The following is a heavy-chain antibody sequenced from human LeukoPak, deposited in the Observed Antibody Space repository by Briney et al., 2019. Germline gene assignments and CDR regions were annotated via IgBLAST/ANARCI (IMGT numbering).Heavy chain of an antibody. CDR3: AALPNYYDSSGYYPYYFDY. J-gene: IGHJ4*02. V-gene: IGHV1-58*01. CDR2: IVVGSGNT. Sequence: PGTSVKVSCKASGFTFTSSAVQWVRQARGQRLEWIGWIVVGSGNTNYAQKFQERVTITRDMSTSTAYMELSSLRSEDTAVYYCAALPNYYDSSGYYPYYFDYWGQGTLVTVSS. D-gene: IGHD3-22*01. CDR1: GFTFTSSA.